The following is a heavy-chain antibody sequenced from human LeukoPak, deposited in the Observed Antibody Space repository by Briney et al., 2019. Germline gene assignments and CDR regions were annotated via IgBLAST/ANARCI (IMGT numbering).Heavy chain of an antibody. CDR1: GFTFSSYD. CDR3: ARGGRCSSTSCYLADDAFDI. J-gene: IGHJ3*02. D-gene: IGHD2-2*01. CDR2: IGTAGDT. Sequence: PTGGSLRLSCAASGFTFSSYDMHWVRQATGKGLEWVSAIGTAGDTYYPGSVKGRFTISRENAKNSLYLQMNSLRAGDTAVYYCARGGRCSSTSCYLADDAFDIRGQGTMVTVSS. V-gene: IGHV3-13*01.